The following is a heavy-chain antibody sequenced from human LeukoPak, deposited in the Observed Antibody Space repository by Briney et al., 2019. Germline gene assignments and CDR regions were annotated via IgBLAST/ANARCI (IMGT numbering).Heavy chain of an antibody. Sequence: PGGSLRLSCAASGFTFSSYSIDWVRQAPGKGLEWLSYISSSSSTIYFADSVKGRFTISRDNAKNSAYLHMNSLRAEDTAVYYCARVWSSGYPKDYWGQGTLVTVS. J-gene: IGHJ4*02. CDR1: GFTFSSYS. CDR2: ISSSSSTI. CDR3: ARVWSSGYPKDY. D-gene: IGHD3-22*01. V-gene: IGHV3-48*04.